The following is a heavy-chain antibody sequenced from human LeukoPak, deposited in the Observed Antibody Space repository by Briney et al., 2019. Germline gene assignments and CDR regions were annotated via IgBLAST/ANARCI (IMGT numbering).Heavy chain of an antibody. Sequence: GASVKVSCKASGYTFTSYGISWARQAPGQGLEWMGWISAYNGNTNYAQKLQGRVTMTTDTSTSTAYMELRSLRSDDTAVYYCARVRLGGYPPNGAFDIWGQGTMVTVSS. V-gene: IGHV1-18*01. CDR2: ISAYNGNT. CDR3: ARVRLGGYPPNGAFDI. D-gene: IGHD2-8*01. J-gene: IGHJ3*02. CDR1: GYTFTSYG.